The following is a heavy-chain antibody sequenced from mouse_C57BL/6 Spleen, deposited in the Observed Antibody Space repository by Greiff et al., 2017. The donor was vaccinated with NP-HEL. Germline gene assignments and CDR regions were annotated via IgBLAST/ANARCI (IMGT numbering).Heavy chain of an antibody. J-gene: IGHJ4*01. V-gene: IGHV10-3*01. D-gene: IGHD1-1*01. Sequence: EVMLVESGGGLVQPKGSLKLSCAASGFTFNTYAMHWVRQAPGKGVEWVARIRSKSSNYATYYADSVKDRFTISRDDSQSMLYLQMNNLKTEDTAMYYCVRDDYYGSSLYYAMDYWGQGTSVTVSS. CDR2: IRSKSSNYAT. CDR1: GFTFNTYA. CDR3: VRDDYYGSSLYYAMDY.